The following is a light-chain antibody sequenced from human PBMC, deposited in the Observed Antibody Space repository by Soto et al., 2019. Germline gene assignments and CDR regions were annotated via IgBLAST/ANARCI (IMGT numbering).Light chain of an antibody. CDR3: QQYGRSPYT. CDR1: QSVSSGY. V-gene: IGKV3-20*01. Sequence: EIVLTQSPGTLSLSPGERATLSCRASQSVSSGYLAGHQQKPGQAPRLLIHDAANRAIGIPDRFSGSGSGTDFTLTISRLEPEDCAVYYCQQYGRSPYTFGQGTKLEIK. CDR2: DAA. J-gene: IGKJ2*01.